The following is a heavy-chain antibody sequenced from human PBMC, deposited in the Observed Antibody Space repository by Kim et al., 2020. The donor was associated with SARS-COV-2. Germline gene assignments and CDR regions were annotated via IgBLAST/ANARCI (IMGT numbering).Heavy chain of an antibody. J-gene: IGHJ4*02. CDR1: GFTFSSYA. D-gene: IGHD6-13*01. V-gene: IGHV3-23*01. CDR2: ISGSGGST. Sequence: GGSLRLSCAASGFTFSSYAMSWVCQAPGKGLEWVSAISGSGGSTYYADSVMGRFTISRDNSKNTLYLQMNSLRAQDTAVYYCAKWGAEADAFDYWGQGRLVAVSS. CDR3: AKWGAEADAFDY.